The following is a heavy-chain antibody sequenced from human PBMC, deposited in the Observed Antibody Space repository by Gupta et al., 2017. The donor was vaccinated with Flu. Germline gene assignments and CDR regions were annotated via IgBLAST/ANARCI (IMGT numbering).Heavy chain of an antibody. CDR1: VFLFSDSH. CDR2: IGSGGNV. CDR3: VRDHDWAFTN. D-gene: IGHD3-9*01. Sequence: EVHLVESGGHLVEPGGSLRLSCAASVFLFSDSHMNWVRQAPGKGLECVAYIGSGGNVDYADSVKGRFTISRDNAKNSMYLEMNSLRDEDTALYYCVRDHDWAFTNWGQGTLVTVSS. V-gene: IGHV3-48*02. J-gene: IGHJ4*02.